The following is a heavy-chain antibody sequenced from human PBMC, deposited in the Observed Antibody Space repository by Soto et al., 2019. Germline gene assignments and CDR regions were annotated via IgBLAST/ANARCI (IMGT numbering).Heavy chain of an antibody. CDR1: GFIFTKTW. CDR3: TTDNSYSNYD. J-gene: IGHJ4*02. V-gene: IGHV3-15*07. Sequence: GGSLRLSCAASGFIFTKTWMHWVRQAPGKGLEWVGRIKSKNVGGTTDYAAPVKGRFTISRDDSRDTLYLQMNSLQTEDTAVYFCTTDNSYSNYDWGRGTLVTVSS. D-gene: IGHD6-13*01. CDR2: IKSKNVGGTT.